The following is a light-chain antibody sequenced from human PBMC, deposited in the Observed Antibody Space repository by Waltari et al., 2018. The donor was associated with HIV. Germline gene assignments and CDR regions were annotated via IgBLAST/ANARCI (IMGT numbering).Light chain of an antibody. CDR1: ALPKQY. V-gene: IGLV3-25*03. CDR2: KDT. J-gene: IGLJ3*02. CDR3: QSADSNASLWV. Sequence: SYELTQPPSVSVSPGQTARITCSGDALPKQYAYWYQQRPGQAPVLVIYKDTERPSGIPERFSVPSSGTTATLTIIGVQAQDEADYHCQSADSNASLWVFGGGTKLTVL.